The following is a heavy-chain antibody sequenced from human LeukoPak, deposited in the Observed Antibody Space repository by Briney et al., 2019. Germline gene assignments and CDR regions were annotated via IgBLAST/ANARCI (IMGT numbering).Heavy chain of an antibody. D-gene: IGHD1/OR15-1a*01. CDR1: GYTFINYA. CDR2: IKAGNGNT. CDR3: GRCAGTPRYYYYYYYMDV. V-gene: IGHV1-3*03. J-gene: IGHJ6*03. Sequence: GASVKVSCKASGYTFINYAIHWVRQAPGQRLEWMGWIKAGNGNTQSSQEFQGRVTITRDTSASTVYMELSSLISEDMAVYYCGRCAGTPRYYYYYYYMDVWGKGTTVSVSS.